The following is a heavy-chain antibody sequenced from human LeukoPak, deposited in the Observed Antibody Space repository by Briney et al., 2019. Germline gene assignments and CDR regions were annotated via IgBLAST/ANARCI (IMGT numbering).Heavy chain of an antibody. Sequence: GGSLRLSCAASGFTFSSYAMHWVRQAPGKGLEWVAVISYDGSNKYYADSVKGRFTISRDNSKNTLYLQMNSLRAEDTAVYYCARGGDIVVVPAAIDFDYWGQGTLVTVSS. J-gene: IGHJ4*02. D-gene: IGHD2-2*01. CDR1: GFTFSSYA. CDR3: ARGGDIVVVPAAIDFDY. V-gene: IGHV3-30-3*01. CDR2: ISYDGSNK.